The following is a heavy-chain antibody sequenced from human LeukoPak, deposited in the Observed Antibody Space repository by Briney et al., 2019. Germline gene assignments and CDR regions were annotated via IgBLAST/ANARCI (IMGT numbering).Heavy chain of an antibody. Sequence: GGSLRLSCAASGFTFSSYGMHWVRQAPGQGLEWVAVISYDGSNKYYADPVKGRFTISRDNSKNTLYLQMNSLRAEDTAVYYCAKGSWTVDYWGQGTLVTVSS. V-gene: IGHV3-30*18. CDR2: ISYDGSNK. CDR3: AKGSWTVDY. D-gene: IGHD3-10*01. J-gene: IGHJ4*02. CDR1: GFTFSSYG.